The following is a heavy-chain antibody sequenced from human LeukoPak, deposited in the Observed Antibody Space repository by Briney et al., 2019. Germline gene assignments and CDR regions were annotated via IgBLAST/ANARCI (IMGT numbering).Heavy chain of an antibody. CDR3: ARDYAVGESFDI. CDR1: GFTFSSYW. Sequence: GGSLRLSCAASGFTFSSYWMHWVRQAPGEGLVWVARITSDGSSTSHADSVKGRFSISRDNAKNTLYLQMNSLRAEDTAVYYCARDYAVGESFDIWGQGTLVTVSS. V-gene: IGHV3-74*01. D-gene: IGHD3-16*01. J-gene: IGHJ3*02. CDR2: ITSDGSST.